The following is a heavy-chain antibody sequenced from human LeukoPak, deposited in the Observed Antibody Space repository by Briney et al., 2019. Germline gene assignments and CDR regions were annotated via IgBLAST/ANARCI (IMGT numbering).Heavy chain of an antibody. CDR1: GFNFDDYA. CDR3: AKPQHYGRGDIDY. Sequence: PGGSLRLSCAASGFNFDDYAMDWVRQAPGRGLEWVSLISGDGGITYYADFVKGRFTISRDNSKNSLYLQMNSLRTEDTALYYCAKPQHYGRGDIDYWGQGTLVTVSS. V-gene: IGHV3-43*02. D-gene: IGHD3-10*01. J-gene: IGHJ4*02. CDR2: ISGDGGIT.